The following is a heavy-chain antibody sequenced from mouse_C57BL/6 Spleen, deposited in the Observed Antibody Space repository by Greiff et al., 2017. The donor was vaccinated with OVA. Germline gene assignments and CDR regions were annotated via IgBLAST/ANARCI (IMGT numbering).Heavy chain of an antibody. V-gene: IGHV5-6*01. CDR2: ISSGGSYT. D-gene: IGHD3-2*02. CDR1: GFTFSSYG. J-gene: IGHJ2*01. CDR3: ARQGAAQATSYFDY. Sequence: EVKLQESGGDLVKPGGSLKLSCAASGFTFSSYGMSWVRQTPDKRLEWVATISSGGSYTYYPDSVKGRFTISRDNAKNTLYLQMSSLKSEDTAMYYCARQGAAQATSYFDYWGQGTTLTVSS.